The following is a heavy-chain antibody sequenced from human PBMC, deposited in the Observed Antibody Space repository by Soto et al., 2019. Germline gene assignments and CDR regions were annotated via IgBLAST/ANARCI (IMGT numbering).Heavy chain of an antibody. J-gene: IGHJ4*02. V-gene: IGHV3-23*01. CDR1: GFTFSSYA. D-gene: IGHD5-12*01. CDR2: ISGSGGST. Sequence: EVQLLESGGGLVQPGGSLRLSCAASGFTFSSYAMSWVRQAPGKGLEWVSAISGSGGSTYYADSVKGRFTISRDNSKNTMYLQMNSLRAEDTAVYYCAKAFDSGYDWIGFDYWGQGTLVTVSS. CDR3: AKAFDSGYDWIGFDY.